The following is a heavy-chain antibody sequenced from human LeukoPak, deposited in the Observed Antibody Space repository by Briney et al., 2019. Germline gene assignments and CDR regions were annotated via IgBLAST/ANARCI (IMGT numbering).Heavy chain of an antibody. CDR3: ARVGYDSHYFDY. CDR1: GGSISSGDYY. J-gene: IGHJ4*02. CDR2: IYYSGST. V-gene: IGHV4-30-4*01. Sequence: PSEILSLTCTVSGGSISSGDYYWSWIRQPPGKGLEWIGYIYYSGSTYYNPSLKSRVTISVDTSKNQFSLKLSSVTAADTAVYYCARVGYDSHYFDYWGQGTLVTVSS. D-gene: IGHD3-22*01.